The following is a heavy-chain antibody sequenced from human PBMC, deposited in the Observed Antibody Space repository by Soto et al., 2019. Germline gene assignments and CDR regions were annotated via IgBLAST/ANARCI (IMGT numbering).Heavy chain of an antibody. V-gene: IGHV3-30*18. CDR1: GFTFSSYG. J-gene: IGHJ6*02. CDR2: ISYDGSNK. CDR3: AKEGNWNYGFVDYYGMDV. D-gene: IGHD1-7*01. Sequence: QVQLVESGGGVVQPGRSLRLSCAASGFTFSSYGMHWVRQAPGKGLEWVAVISYDGSNKYYADSVKGRFTISRDNSKNTLYLQMNSLRAEDTAVYYCAKEGNWNYGFVDYYGMDVWGQGTTVTVSS.